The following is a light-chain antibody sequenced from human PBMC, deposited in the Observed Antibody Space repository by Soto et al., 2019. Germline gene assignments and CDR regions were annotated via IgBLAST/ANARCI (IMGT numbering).Light chain of an antibody. CDR1: RSNIGAGYD. CDR2: GNS. Sequence: QSVLTQPPSVSGAPGQRVTISCTGIRSNIGAGYDVHWYQQLPGTAPKLLIYGNSNRPSGVPDRFSGSKSGTSASLAITGLQAEDEADYYCQSYDSSLSGWVFGGGTKLTVL. CDR3: QSYDSSLSGWV. J-gene: IGLJ3*02. V-gene: IGLV1-40*01.